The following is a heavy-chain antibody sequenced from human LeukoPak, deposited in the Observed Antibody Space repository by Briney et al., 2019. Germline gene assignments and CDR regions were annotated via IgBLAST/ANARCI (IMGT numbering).Heavy chain of an antibody. CDR2: MNPNSGNT. V-gene: IGHV1-8*01. J-gene: IGHJ6*02. D-gene: IGHD2-2*01. CDR3: ARVGYCSSTSCYLYYGMDV. Sequence: ASVKVSCKASGYTFTSYDINWVRQATGQGLEWMGWMNPNSGNTGYAQKFQGRVTMTRNTSISTAYMELSSLRSEDTAVYYCARVGYCSSTSCYLYYGMDVWGQGTMVTVSS. CDR1: GYTFTSYD.